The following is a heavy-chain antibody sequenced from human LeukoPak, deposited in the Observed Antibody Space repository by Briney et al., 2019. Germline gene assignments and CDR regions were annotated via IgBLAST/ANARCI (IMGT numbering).Heavy chain of an antibody. D-gene: IGHD3-10*01. CDR1: GFTFSSYW. CDR2: INSDGSST. Sequence: GGSLRLSCAASGFTFSSYWRHWVRQAPGKGLVWVSRINSDGSSTSYADSVKGRFTISRDNAKNTLYLQMNSLRAEDTAVYYCAKDKSESGMWGPTDYWGQGTLVTVSS. CDR3: AKDKSESGMWGPTDY. J-gene: IGHJ4*02. V-gene: IGHV3-74*01.